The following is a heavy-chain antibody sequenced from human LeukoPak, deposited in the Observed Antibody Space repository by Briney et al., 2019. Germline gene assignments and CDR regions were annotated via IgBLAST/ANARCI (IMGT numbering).Heavy chain of an antibody. D-gene: IGHD3-3*01. Sequence: GGSLRLSCAASGFIFTNYFMSWVRQAPGKGLEWVASIKHDGSEKYYVDSVRGRFTISRDNTMNSLYQQMSSLRAEDTAVYYCATDRGWRTSGYYLYYFEYWGQGTLVAYSS. CDR1: GFIFTNYF. J-gene: IGHJ4*02. CDR3: ATDRGWRTSGYYLYYFEY. V-gene: IGHV3-7*01. CDR2: IKHDGSEK.